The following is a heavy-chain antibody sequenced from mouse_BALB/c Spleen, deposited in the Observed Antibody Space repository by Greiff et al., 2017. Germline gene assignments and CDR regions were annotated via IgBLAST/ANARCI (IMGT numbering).Heavy chain of an antibody. CDR2: ISSGGSYT. Sequence: EVQGVESGGGLVKPGGSLKLSCAASGFTFSSYTMSWVRQTPEKRLEWVATISSGGSYTYYPDSVKGRFTISRDNAKNTLYLQMSSLKSEDTAMYYCTREGGAYWGQGTLVTVSA. J-gene: IGHJ3*01. V-gene: IGHV5-6-4*01. CDR1: GFTFSSYT. CDR3: TREGGAY.